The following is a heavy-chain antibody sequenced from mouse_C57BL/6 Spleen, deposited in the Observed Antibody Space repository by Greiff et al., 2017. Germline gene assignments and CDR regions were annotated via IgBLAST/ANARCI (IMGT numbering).Heavy chain of an antibody. Sequence: QDQLQQPGAELVMPGASVKLSCKASGYTFTSYWMHWVKQRPGQGLEWIGEIDPSDSYTNYNQKFKGKSTLTVDKSSSTAYMQLSSLTSEDSAVYYCARSYDGFAYWGQGTLVTVSA. V-gene: IGHV1-69*01. CDR2: IDPSDSYT. D-gene: IGHD2-3*01. CDR1: GYTFTSYW. J-gene: IGHJ3*01. CDR3: ARSYDGFAY.